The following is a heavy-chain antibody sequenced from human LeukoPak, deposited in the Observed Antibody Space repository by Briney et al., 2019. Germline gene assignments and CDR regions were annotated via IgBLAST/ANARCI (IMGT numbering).Heavy chain of an antibody. CDR1: GYTFTNHY. V-gene: IGHV1-46*01. Sequence: ASVKVSCKASGYTFTNHYMHWVRQAPGQGLEWMGIINPANGGTTYAQKFQGRVIMTRDTSTSAVYMELNSLRSDDTAVYYCARDSAAGITIFGVAPLGHYYYMDVWGKGTTVTVSS. CDR3: ARDSAAGITIFGVAPLGHYYYMDV. D-gene: IGHD3-3*01. CDR2: INPANGGT. J-gene: IGHJ6*03.